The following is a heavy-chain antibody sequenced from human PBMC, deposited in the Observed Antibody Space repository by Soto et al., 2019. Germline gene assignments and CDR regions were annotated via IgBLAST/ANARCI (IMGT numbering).Heavy chain of an antibody. D-gene: IGHD2-15*01. CDR3: AKDLDVVMVLSATRGLDV. Sequence: VQLVESGGGIIQPGKSLRLSCVGSGFTFSNFGMHWVRQAPGKGLEWVAGISYDGRSESYVDSVRGRFTLSRDNSKNTLSLQMISLRPEDTGVYYCAKDLDVVMVLSATRGLDVWGQGTTVTVSS. CDR2: ISYDGRSE. J-gene: IGHJ6*02. CDR1: GFTFSNFG. V-gene: IGHV3-30*18.